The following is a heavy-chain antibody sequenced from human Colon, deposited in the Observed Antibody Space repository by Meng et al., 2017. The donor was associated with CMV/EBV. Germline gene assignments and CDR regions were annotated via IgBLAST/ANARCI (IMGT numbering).Heavy chain of an antibody. J-gene: IGHJ4*02. V-gene: IGHV1-46*01. D-gene: IGHD2-2*02. CDR2: MFSNRGSA. CDR1: GYSFTSYY. Sequence: QWQLVQSGAEVKKPGASVKISCKASGYSFTSYYIHWVRQAPGQGLEWMGIMFSNRGSASYPQKFQGRVTITRDTSTSTVYMELSSLRSEDTAVYYCAREVPDTINFDYWGQGTLVTVSS. CDR3: AREVPDTINFDY.